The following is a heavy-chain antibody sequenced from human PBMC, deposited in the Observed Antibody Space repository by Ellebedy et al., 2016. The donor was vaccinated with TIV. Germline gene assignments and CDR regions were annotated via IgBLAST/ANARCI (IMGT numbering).Heavy chain of an antibody. D-gene: IGHD3-22*01. Sequence: GESLKISCKGSGYSFTSYWTGWVRQMPGKGLEWMGIIYPGDSDTRYSPSFQGQVTISADKSISTAYLQWSSLKASDTAMYYCARALYYYDSSGRMRNYFDYWGQGTLVTVSS. CDR2: IYPGDSDT. J-gene: IGHJ4*02. V-gene: IGHV5-51*01. CDR3: ARALYYYDSSGRMRNYFDY. CDR1: GYSFTSYW.